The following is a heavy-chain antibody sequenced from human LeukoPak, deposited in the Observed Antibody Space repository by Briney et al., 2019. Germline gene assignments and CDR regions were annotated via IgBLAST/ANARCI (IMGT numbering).Heavy chain of an antibody. J-gene: IGHJ4*02. CDR2: ISNDGSKT. D-gene: IGHD2-2*01. CDR1: GFTFSSYG. CDR3: AKDGRSSTSALFDY. V-gene: IGHV3-30*18. Sequence: GGSLRLSCAASGFTFSSYGMHWVRQAPGKGLDWLTVISNDGSKTYYADSVKGRFTISRDNAKNSLYLQMNSLRAEDTALYYCAKDGRSSTSALFDYWGQGTLVTVSS.